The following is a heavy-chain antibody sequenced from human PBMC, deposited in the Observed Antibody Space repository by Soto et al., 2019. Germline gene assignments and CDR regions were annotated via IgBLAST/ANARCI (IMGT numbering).Heavy chain of an antibody. Sequence: KGLEWVAVIWYDGSNKYYADSVKGRVTISRDNSKNTLYLQMNSLRAEDTAVYYCASFFRAEDRIRDSVPVSAFLLNRSSDL. J-gene: IGHJ2*01. D-gene: IGHD3-3*01. V-gene: IGHV3-33*01. CDR3: ASFFRAEDRIRDSVPVSAFLLNRSSDL. CDR2: IWYDGSNK.